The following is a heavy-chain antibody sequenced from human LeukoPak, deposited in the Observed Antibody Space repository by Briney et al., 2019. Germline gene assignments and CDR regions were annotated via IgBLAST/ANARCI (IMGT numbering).Heavy chain of an antibody. CDR2: ISSSSSYI. V-gene: IGHV3-21*01. Sequence: GGSLRLSXAASGFTFSSYAMSWVRQAPGKGLEWVSSISSSSSYIYYADSVKGRFTISRDNAKNSLYLQMNSLRAEDTAVYYCVRSIAARPPLPFDYWGQGTLVTVSS. J-gene: IGHJ4*02. CDR1: GFTFSSYA. CDR3: VRSIAARPPLPFDY. D-gene: IGHD6-6*01.